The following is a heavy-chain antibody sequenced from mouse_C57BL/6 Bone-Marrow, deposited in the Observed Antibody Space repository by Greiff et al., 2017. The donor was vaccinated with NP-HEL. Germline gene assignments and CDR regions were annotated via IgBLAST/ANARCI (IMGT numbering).Heavy chain of an antibody. J-gene: IGHJ2*01. D-gene: IGHD1-1*01. Sequence: QVQLVESGPGLVAPSQSLSITCTVSGFSLTSYAISWVRQPPGKGLEWLGVIWTGGGTNYNSALKSRLSISKDNSKSQVFLKMNSLQTDDTARYYCARGHYYGSPYYFDYWGQGTTLTVSS. CDR2: IWTGGGT. CDR3: ARGHYYGSPYYFDY. V-gene: IGHV2-9-1*01. CDR1: GFSLTSYA.